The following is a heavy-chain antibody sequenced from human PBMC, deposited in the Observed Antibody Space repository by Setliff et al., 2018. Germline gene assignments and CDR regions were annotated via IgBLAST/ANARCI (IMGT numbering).Heavy chain of an antibody. CDR1: GYTFGAHY. J-gene: IGHJ3*02. CDR2: INPNSGDT. D-gene: IGHD1-26*01. Sequence: ASVKVSCKASGYTFGAHYIHWVRQAPGQGFEWMGWINPNSGDTNYAQNFQGRVTMTRDTSINTVYMELSRLRSDDTAMYYCATVGVGDLRLAFDIWGHGTMVTVSS. CDR3: ATVGVGDLRLAFDI. V-gene: IGHV1-2*02.